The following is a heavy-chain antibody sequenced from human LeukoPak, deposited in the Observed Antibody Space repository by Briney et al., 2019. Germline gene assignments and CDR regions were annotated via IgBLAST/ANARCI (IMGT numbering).Heavy chain of an antibody. CDR3: ARTRSSTSYPYYYYYGMDV. V-gene: IGHV5-51*01. CDR2: IYPGDSDT. J-gene: IGHJ6*02. D-gene: IGHD2-2*01. Sequence: GESLKIPCKGSGYSFTSYWIGWVRQMPGKGLEGMGIIYPGDSDTRYSPSFQGQVTISADKSITTAYLQWSSLKASDTAMSYCARTRSSTSYPYYYYYGMDVWGQGTTVTVSS. CDR1: GYSFTSYW.